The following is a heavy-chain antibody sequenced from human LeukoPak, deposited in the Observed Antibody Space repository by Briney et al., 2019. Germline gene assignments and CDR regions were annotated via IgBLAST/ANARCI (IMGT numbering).Heavy chain of an antibody. CDR3: ARHGLHSFMYYFDY. J-gene: IGHJ4*02. D-gene: IGHD5/OR15-5a*01. CDR2: IYTSGST. V-gene: IGHV4-4*07. Sequence: PSETLSLTCTVSGGSISSYYWSWIRQPAGKGLEWIGRIYTSGSTNYNPSLKSRVTISVDTSKNQFSLKLSSVTAADTAVYYCARHGLHSFMYYFDYWGQGTLVTVSS. CDR1: GGSISSYY.